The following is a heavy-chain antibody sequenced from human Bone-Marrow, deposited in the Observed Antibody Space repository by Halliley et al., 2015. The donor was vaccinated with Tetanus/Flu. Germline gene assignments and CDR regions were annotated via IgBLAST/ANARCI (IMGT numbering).Heavy chain of an antibody. CDR3: ARDRFSGSGSYDFEY. J-gene: IGHJ4*02. V-gene: IGHV1-46*02. CDR1: GYTFNIYY. CDR2: INPNGGYT. Sequence: QLVQSGAEVEQPGASVTVSCKASGYTFNIYYMHWVRQAPGQGLEWMGIINPNGGYTTYAQKFQGRVTMTRDTSTSTVYLELSSLRSEDTAVYYCARDRFSGSGSYDFEYWGQGTLVTVSS. D-gene: IGHD3-10*01.